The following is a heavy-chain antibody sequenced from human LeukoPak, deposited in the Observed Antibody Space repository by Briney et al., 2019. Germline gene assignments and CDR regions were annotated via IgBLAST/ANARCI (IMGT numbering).Heavy chain of an antibody. CDR3: ARGLDPYGSGSYSDY. D-gene: IGHD3-10*01. J-gene: IGHJ4*02. CDR2: ISSSSSYI. V-gene: IGHV3-21*01. CDR1: GFTFSSYS. Sequence: GGSLRLSCAASGFTFSSYSMNWVRQAPGKGLEWVSSISSSSSYIYYADSVKGRFTISRDNAKNTLYLQMNSLRAEDTAVYYCARGLDPYGSGSYSDYWGQGTLVTVSS.